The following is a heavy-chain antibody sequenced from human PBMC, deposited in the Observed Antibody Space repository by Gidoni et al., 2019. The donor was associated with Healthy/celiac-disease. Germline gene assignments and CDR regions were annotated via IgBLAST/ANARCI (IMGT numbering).Heavy chain of an antibody. D-gene: IGHD3-3*01. V-gene: IGHV3-48*01. CDR1: GFTFSSYS. CDR3: AKDYDFWSGYSARGVNFDY. CDR2: ISSSSSTI. J-gene: IGHJ4*02. Sequence: EVQLVESGGGLVQPGGSLRLSCAASGFTFSSYSMNWVRQAPGKGLEWVSYISSSSSTIYYADSVKGRFTISRDNAKNSLYLQMNSLRAEDTAVYYCAKDYDFWSGYSARGVNFDYWGQGTLVTVSS.